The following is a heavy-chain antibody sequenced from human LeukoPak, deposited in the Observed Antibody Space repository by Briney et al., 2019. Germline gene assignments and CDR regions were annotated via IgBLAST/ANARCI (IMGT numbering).Heavy chain of an antibody. D-gene: IGHD5-24*01. J-gene: IGHJ4*02. CDR1: GFTFSTYS. CDR2: ISSSTSYI. CDR3: ARDGWLQDIDY. Sequence: GGSLRLSCAASGFTFSTYSMNWVRQAPGRGLEWVSSISSSTSYIYYADSVKGRFTISRDNAKNSLYLQMNSLRAEDTAVYYCARDGWLQDIDYWGQGTLVTVSS. V-gene: IGHV3-21*01.